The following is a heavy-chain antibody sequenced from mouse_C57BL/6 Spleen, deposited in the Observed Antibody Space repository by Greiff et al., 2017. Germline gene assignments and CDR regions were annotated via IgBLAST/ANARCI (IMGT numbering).Heavy chain of an antibody. CDR1: GYNFTNYP. CDR3: ARSGLGYAMDY. CDR2: LYPDNDET. Sequence: QVQLQQSGAELVKPGASVKMSCNASGYNFTNYPIDWMKPKTGKSLEWIGNLYPDNDETKYNEKFKGKDTMTVEKSSSTVYLELSRLTSDDSAVYYCARSGLGYAMDYWGQGTSVTVSS. J-gene: IGHJ4*01. V-gene: IGHV1-47*01. D-gene: IGHD1-3*01.